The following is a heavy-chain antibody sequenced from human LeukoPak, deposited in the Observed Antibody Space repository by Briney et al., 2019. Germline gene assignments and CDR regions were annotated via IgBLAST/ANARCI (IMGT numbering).Heavy chain of an antibody. D-gene: IGHD2-2*01. Sequence: PSETLSLTCAVYGGSFSGYYWSWIRQPPGKGLEWIGEINHSGSTNYNPSLKSRVTISVDTSKNQFSLKLSSVTAADTAVYYCARVKTTRYCSSTSCYSAPPYYFDYWGQGTLVTVSS. CDR1: GGSFSGYY. CDR3: ARVKTTRYCSSTSCYSAPPYYFDY. V-gene: IGHV4-34*01. CDR2: INHSGST. J-gene: IGHJ4*02.